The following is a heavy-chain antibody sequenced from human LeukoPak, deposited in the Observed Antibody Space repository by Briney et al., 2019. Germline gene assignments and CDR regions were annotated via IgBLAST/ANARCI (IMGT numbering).Heavy chain of an antibody. D-gene: IGHD2-2*01. Sequence: ASVKVSCKVSGYTLTELSMHWVRQAPGKGLEWMGGFDPEDGETIYAQKFQGRVTMTEDTSTDTAYMKLSSLRAEDTAVYYCAKDIRKGYCSSTSCYAFDYWGQGTLVTVSS. J-gene: IGHJ4*02. CDR3: AKDIRKGYCSSTSCYAFDY. CDR2: FDPEDGET. CDR1: GYTLTELS. V-gene: IGHV1-24*01.